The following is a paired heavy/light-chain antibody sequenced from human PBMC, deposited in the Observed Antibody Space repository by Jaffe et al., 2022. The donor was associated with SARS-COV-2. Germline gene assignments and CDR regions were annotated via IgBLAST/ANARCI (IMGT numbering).Heavy chain of an antibody. V-gene: IGHV4-31*03. J-gene: IGHJ4*02. CDR2: IYFGGST. Sequence: QVQLQESGPGLVKPSQTLSLTCTVSGGSSSSGGYYWSWIRQHPGKGLEWIGYIYFGGSTYYNPSLESRVTISVDTSKTQFSLKLSSVTAADTAVYYCARAGVGGFFYFDHWGQGTLVTVSS. CDR1: GGSSSSGGYY. D-gene: IGHD3-16*01. CDR3: ARAGVGGFFYFDH.
Light chain of an antibody. J-gene: IGKJ2*01. Sequence: EIVLTQSPGTLSLSPGERATLSCRASQSVSGNYLAWYQQKPGQAPRLLIYGASSRTTGIPDRFSGSGSGTDFTLTISRLEPEDFAVYYCQHYGSSPYTFGQGTKLEIK. CDR3: QHYGSSPYT. V-gene: IGKV3-20*01. CDR1: QSVSGNY. CDR2: GAS.